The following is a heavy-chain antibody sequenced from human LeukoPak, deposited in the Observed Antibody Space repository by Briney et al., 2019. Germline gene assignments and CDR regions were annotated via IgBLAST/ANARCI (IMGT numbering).Heavy chain of an antibody. CDR3: ARGNGDYRLGSVSADY. D-gene: IGHD4-17*01. CDR1: EFTFSSYA. V-gene: IGHV3-23*01. Sequence: GASLRLSCAASEFTFSSYAMSWVRQAPGKGLEWVSTITGSGATTYYADSVKGRFTISRDISKNTLYLYLQMNSLRAEDTVVYYCARGNGDYRLGSVSADYWGQGTLVTVSS. CDR2: ITGSGATT. J-gene: IGHJ4*02.